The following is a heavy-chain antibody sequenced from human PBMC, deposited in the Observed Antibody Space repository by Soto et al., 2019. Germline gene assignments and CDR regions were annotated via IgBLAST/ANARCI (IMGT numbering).Heavy chain of an antibody. CDR2: ISSNGGST. V-gene: IGHV3-64*01. Sequence: GGSLRLSCAASGFTFSSYAMHWVRQAPGKGLEYVSAISSNGGSTYYANYVKGKFTISRDNSKNTLYLQMGSLRAEDMAVYYCARAPALDYYYYYYMDVWGKGTTVTVSS. CDR1: GFTFSSYA. CDR3: ARAPALDYYYYYYMDV. D-gene: IGHD3-3*02. J-gene: IGHJ6*03.